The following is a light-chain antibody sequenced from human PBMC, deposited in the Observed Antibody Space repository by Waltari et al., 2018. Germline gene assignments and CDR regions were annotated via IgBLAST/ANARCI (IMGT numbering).Light chain of an antibody. CDR2: EVN. V-gene: IGLV2-8*01. Sequence: QSALTQPPSASGSPGQSVAISCTGTSSGIGSHNYVSWYQQHPGKAPKLLIYEVNKRPSGVPDRFSGSKSGNTASLTVSGLQAEDEADYYCSSHGGPRVFGGGTKLTVL. J-gene: IGLJ3*02. CDR1: SSGIGSHNY. CDR3: SSHGGPRV.